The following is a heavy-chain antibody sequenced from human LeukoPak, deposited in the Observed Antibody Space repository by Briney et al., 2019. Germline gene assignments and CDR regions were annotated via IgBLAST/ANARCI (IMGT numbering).Heavy chain of an antibody. CDR1: GFTVSSNY. V-gene: IGHV3-66*01. CDR2: IYSGGST. J-gene: IGHJ4*02. D-gene: IGHD3-16*01. CDR3: ARDPGMGGFDY. Sequence: TGGSLRLSCAASGFTVSSNYMSWVRQAPGKGLEWVSVIYSGGSTYYADSVKGRFTISRDNSKSTLYLQMNSLRAEDTAVYYCARDPGMGGFDYWGQGTLVTVSS.